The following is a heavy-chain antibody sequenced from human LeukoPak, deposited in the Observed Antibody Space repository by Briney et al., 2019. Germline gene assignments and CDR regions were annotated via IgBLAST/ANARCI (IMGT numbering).Heavy chain of an antibody. Sequence: GGSLSLSCAASGFTFSTYGIHWARQAPGKGLEWVAFIRYDGSKTHYADSVKGRFTISRDNSKNMVYLQMNSLRSEDTAVYYCAKVINSGYYYYFDYWGQGALVTVSS. V-gene: IGHV3-30*02. J-gene: IGHJ4*02. CDR3: AKVINSGYYYYFDY. CDR1: GFTFSTYG. D-gene: IGHD3-22*01. CDR2: IRYDGSKT.